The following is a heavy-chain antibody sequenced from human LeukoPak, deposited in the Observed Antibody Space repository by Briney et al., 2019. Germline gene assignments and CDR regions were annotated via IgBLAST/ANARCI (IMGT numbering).Heavy chain of an antibody. Sequence: SETLSLTCTVSGYSISSSYYWGWIRQPPGKGLEWIGSIYYSGSTYYNPSLKSRVTISVDTSKNQFSLKLSSDCARLRRGSGWYGAFDIWGQGTMVTVSS. CDR1: GYSISSSYY. D-gene: IGHD6-19*01. J-gene: IGHJ3*02. V-gene: IGHV4-38-2*02. CDR2: IYYSGST. CDR3: YGAFDI.